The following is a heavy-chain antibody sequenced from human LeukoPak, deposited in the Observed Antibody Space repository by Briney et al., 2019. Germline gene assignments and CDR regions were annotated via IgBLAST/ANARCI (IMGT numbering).Heavy chain of an antibody. CDR3: ARGSGYYLGHFVY. V-gene: IGHV3-7*01. CDR2: IKQDGSEK. CDR1: GFTFSTYW. Sequence: GGSLRLSCAASGFTFSTYWMSWVRQAPGEGLEWVANIKQDGSEKYYVDSVKGRFTISRDNAKNSLYLQMNSLRAEDTAVYYCARGSGYYLGHFVYWGQGTLVTVSS. J-gene: IGHJ4*02. D-gene: IGHD3-22*01.